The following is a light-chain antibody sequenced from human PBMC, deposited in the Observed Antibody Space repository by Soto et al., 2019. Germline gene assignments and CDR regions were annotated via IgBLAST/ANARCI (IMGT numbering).Light chain of an antibody. Sequence: DIQMTQSPSSLSASVGDRVTITCRASQSISSYLNWYQQKPGKAPKLLIYAASSLQSGVPSRFSGSGSGTDSTISISSVQPEDFTTYYCQQSYSTQCTFGQGTKLEIK. V-gene: IGKV1-39*01. CDR3: QQSYSTQCT. CDR1: QSISSY. J-gene: IGKJ2*02. CDR2: AAS.